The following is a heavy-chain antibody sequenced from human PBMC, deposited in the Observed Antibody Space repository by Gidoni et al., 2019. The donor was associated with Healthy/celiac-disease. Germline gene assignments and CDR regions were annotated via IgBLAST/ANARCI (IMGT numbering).Heavy chain of an antibody. J-gene: IGHJ3*02. D-gene: IGHD3-3*01. CDR3: AKDKGGEWYSSAADAFDI. CDR1: GFTFDDYA. Sequence: EVQLVESGGGLVQPGRSLSLSCAASGFTFDDYAMHWVRQAPGKGLEWVSGISWNSGSIGYADSVKGRFTISRDNAKNSLYLQMNSLRAEDTALYYCAKDKGGEWYSSAADAFDIWGQGTMVTVSS. CDR2: ISWNSGSI. V-gene: IGHV3-9*01.